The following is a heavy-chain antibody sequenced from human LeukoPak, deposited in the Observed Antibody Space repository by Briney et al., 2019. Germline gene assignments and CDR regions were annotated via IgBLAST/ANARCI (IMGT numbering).Heavy chain of an antibody. Sequence: SQTLSLTCAISGDSVSSNSVTWNWIRQSPSRGLEWLGRTYYRSTWYNDYAVSVRGRITVNPDTSKNQFSLHLNSVTPEDTAVYYCARRLTQCDCFDPWGQGILVTVSS. CDR2: TYYRSTWYN. CDR3: ARRLTQCDCFDP. D-gene: IGHD2-21*02. V-gene: IGHV6-1*01. J-gene: IGHJ5*02. CDR1: GDSVSSNSVT.